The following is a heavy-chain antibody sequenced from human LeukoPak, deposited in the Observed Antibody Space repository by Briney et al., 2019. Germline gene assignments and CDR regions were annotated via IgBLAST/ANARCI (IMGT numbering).Heavy chain of an antibody. CDR2: INHSGST. CDR3: ARDKTRLGYMDV. V-gene: IGHV4-34*01. J-gene: IGHJ6*03. D-gene: IGHD5/OR15-5a*01. CDR1: GGSFSGYY. Sequence: PSETLSLTCAVYGGSFSGYYWSWIRQPPGKGLEWIGEINHSGSTNYNPSLKSRVTISVDTSKNQFSLKLSSVTAADTTVYYCARDKTRLGYMDVWGKGTTVTVSS.